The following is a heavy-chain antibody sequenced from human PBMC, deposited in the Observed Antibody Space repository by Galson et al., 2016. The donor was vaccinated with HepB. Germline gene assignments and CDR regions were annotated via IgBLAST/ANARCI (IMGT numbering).Heavy chain of an antibody. CDR2: VSYDGSEK. D-gene: IGHD6-25*01. V-gene: IGHV3-30*03. J-gene: IGHJ6*02. CDR3: TREGGAAGADASKGLDV. Sequence: SLRLSCAASGFNFMWHSMYWVRQAPGKGLEWVAVVSYDGSEKHYGDAVKGRFVISKDNSKNTVSLQMNSLRVEDTAVYCCTREGGAAGADASKGLDVWGQGTTVTVSS. CDR1: GFNFMWHS.